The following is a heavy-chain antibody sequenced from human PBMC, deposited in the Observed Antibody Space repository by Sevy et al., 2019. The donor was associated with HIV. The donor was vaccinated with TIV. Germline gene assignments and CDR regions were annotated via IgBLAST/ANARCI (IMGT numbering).Heavy chain of an antibody. D-gene: IGHD2-2*01. V-gene: IGHV3-48*01. CDR3: AREGHTSTRNWFDP. J-gene: IGHJ5*02. Sequence: GGSLRLSCAASGFTFSSYSMNWVRQAPEKGLEWISYVSSAGSTIYYADSVKGRFTISRDNAMNSLYLQMNSLRAEDTAVYYCAREGHTSTRNWFDPWGRGTLVTVSS. CDR1: GFTFSSYS. CDR2: VSSAGSTI.